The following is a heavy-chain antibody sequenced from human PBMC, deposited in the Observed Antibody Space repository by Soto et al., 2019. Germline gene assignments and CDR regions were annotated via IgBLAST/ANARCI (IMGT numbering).Heavy chain of an antibody. J-gene: IGHJ4*02. CDR3: ARDQSTVTTFYYDSSGYDY. Sequence: SETLSLTCTVSGGSISSSSYYWGWIRQPPGKGLERIGSIYYSGSTYYNPSLKSRVTISVDTSKNQFSLKLSSVTAADTAVYYCARDQSTVTTFYYDSSGYDYWGQGTLVTVSS. CDR1: GGSISSSSYY. V-gene: IGHV4-39*07. D-gene: IGHD3-22*01. CDR2: IYYSGST.